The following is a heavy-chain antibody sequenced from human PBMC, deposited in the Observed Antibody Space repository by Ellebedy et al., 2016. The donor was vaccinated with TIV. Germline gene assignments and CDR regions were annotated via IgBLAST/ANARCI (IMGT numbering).Heavy chain of an antibody. J-gene: IGHJ4*02. CDR2: IYYGGNP. V-gene: IGHV4-39*01. Sequence: SETLSLTCTVSGGSISSSSYHWAWIRQPPGKGLEWFGSIYYGGNPYYNPSLKTRFSISLDTSKNQFSLKLSSVTAADTAVYYCARPVSSWYSGFDYWGQGALVTVSS. CDR1: GGSISSSSYH. CDR3: ARPVSSWYSGFDY. D-gene: IGHD6-13*01.